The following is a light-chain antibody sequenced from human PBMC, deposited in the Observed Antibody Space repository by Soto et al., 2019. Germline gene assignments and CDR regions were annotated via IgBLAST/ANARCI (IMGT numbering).Light chain of an antibody. CDR2: AAS. CDR1: QSIATY. CDR3: QLSFNTPYT. Sequence: DIQMTQSSSSLSASVGDRVTISCRASQSIATYLNWYQVRLGKAPRLLIYAASTLQSGVSSRFSGGGSGTAFTLTITSRKPEDFATYYCQLSFNTPYTFGRGTKLELK. J-gene: IGKJ2*01. V-gene: IGKV1-39*01.